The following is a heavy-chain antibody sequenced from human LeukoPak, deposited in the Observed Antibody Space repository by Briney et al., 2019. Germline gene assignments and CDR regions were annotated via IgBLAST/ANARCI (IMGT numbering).Heavy chain of an antibody. CDR2: IWEDGTNI. V-gene: IGHV3-33*01. J-gene: IGHJ4*02. CDR3: ARVGYNSGWYEY. D-gene: IGHD6-19*01. Sequence: PGGSLRLSCAASGFTFSRYGMHWVRQAPGKGLEWVAAIWEDGTNIHYGDSVKSRLTISRDNSKNMLYLQMNSLRVEDTAVYYCARVGYNSGWYEYWGQGTLVTVSS. CDR1: GFTFSRYG.